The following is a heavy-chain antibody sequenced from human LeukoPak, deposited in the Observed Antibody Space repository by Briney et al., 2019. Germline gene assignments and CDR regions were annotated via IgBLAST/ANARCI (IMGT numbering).Heavy chain of an antibody. V-gene: IGHV4-39*07. CDR1: GGSISGSSYY. Sequence: PSETLSLTCTVSGGSISGSSYYWGWIRQPPGKGLEWIGSIYYSGSTYYNPSLKSRVTISVDTSKNQFSLKLSSVTAADTAVYYCARGISVTTYNWFDPWGQGTLVTVSS. CDR3: ARGISVTTYNWFDP. J-gene: IGHJ5*02. D-gene: IGHD4-11*01. CDR2: IYYSGST.